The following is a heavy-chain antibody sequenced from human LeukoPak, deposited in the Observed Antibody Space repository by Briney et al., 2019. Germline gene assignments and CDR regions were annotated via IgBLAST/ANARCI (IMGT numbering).Heavy chain of an antibody. CDR1: GFSLTRYG. V-gene: IGHV3-30*03. CDR2: ISNDGRNE. Sequence: SGRSLRLSRVASGFSLTRYGMQWVRPAPGKGLDWLAVISNDGRNEYHAESVKGRFTISRDNAKNSLYLQMNSLRAEDTAVYYCARDYKRWLQLEGDYWGQGTLVTVSS. CDR3: ARDYKRWLQLEGDY. D-gene: IGHD5-24*01. J-gene: IGHJ4*02.